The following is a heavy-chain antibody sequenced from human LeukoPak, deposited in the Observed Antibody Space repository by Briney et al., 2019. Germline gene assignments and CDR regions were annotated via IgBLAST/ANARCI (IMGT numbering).Heavy chain of an antibody. J-gene: IGHJ4*02. CDR3: ATPLTSKWSSSWYSGHFDY. CDR1: GFSFSDYA. V-gene: IGHV3-30*04. Sequence: GEFLRLSCVASGFSFSDYAKHWVRQAPGKGLEWVAVISADGRDKYYIDSVRGRFTISRDNSKTTVFLQMNSLEVEDTAVYYCATPLTSKWSSSWYSGHFDYWGQGALVTVPS. D-gene: IGHD6-13*01. CDR2: ISADGRDK.